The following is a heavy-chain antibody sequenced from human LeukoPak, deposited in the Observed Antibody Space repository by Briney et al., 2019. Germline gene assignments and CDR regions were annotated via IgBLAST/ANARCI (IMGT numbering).Heavy chain of an antibody. J-gene: IGHJ5*02. CDR1: GVIISSYA. D-gene: IGHD2/OR15-2a*01. CDR3: AKDRVSPGFNWFDP. CDR2: INGHGDNT. V-gene: IGHV3-23*01. Sequence: GGSLRLSCAASGVIISSYAMSWVRQAPGKGLEWVSAINGHGDNTYYADFVKGRFTISRDNSKSTVYLQMNSLRTEDTAVYYCAKDRVSPGFNWFDPWGQGTLVTVSS.